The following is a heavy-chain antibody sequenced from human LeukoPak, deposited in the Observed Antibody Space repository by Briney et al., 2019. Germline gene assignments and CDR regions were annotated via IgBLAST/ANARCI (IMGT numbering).Heavy chain of an antibody. CDR3: TTDYRIQLWLPDFDY. D-gene: IGHD5-18*01. CDR2: IKSKTDGGTT. CDR1: GFTFSNAW. Sequence: PGGSLRLSCAASGFTFSNAWMSWVRQAPGKGLEWVGRIKSKTDGGTTDYAAPVKGRFTISRDDSKNTLYLQMNSLETEDTAVYYCTTDYRIQLWLPDFDYWGQGTLVTVSS. V-gene: IGHV3-15*01. J-gene: IGHJ4*02.